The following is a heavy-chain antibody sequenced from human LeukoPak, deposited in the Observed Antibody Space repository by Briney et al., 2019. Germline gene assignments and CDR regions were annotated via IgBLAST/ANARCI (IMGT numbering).Heavy chain of an antibody. CDR1: GYTFTNYY. V-gene: IGHV1-46*01. CDR3: ARDNSVGDYAWWFDP. J-gene: IGHJ5*02. Sequence: ASVKLSCKASGYTFTNYYMHWVRQAPGQGLEWLGLITPSGGSTWYAQKFQGRVTMTRDMSTSPDYMELSSLRSEDTAVYYCARDNSVGDYAWWFDPWGQGTLVTVSS. D-gene: IGHD1-26*01. CDR2: ITPSGGST.